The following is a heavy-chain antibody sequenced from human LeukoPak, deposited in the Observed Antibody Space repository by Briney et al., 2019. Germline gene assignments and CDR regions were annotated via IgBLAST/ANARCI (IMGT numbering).Heavy chain of an antibody. Sequence: GGSLRLSCAASGFTFSSYAMHWVRQAPGKGLEWVAVISYDGSNKYYADSAKGRFTISRDNSKNTLYLQMNSLRAEDTAVYYCARAALQYSSGWLGYWGQGTLVTVSS. D-gene: IGHD6-19*01. CDR3: ARAALQYSSGWLGY. J-gene: IGHJ4*02. CDR1: GFTFSSYA. V-gene: IGHV3-30-3*01. CDR2: ISYDGSNK.